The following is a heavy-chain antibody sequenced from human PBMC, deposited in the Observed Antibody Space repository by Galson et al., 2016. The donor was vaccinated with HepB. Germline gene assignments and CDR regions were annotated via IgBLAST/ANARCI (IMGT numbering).Heavy chain of an antibody. CDR1: GFSLSSYW. CDR3: ARGTVVDGRTTAFDI. D-gene: IGHD2-15*01. CDR2: IKQDGSEK. Sequence: SLRLSCAASGFSLSSYWMSWVRQAPGRGLEWVANIKQDGSEKYYVDSVKGRFTISRDDAKNSVYLQMNSLRAEDTALYYCARGTVVDGRTTAFDIWGQGTMVTVSS. V-gene: IGHV3-7*04. J-gene: IGHJ3*02.